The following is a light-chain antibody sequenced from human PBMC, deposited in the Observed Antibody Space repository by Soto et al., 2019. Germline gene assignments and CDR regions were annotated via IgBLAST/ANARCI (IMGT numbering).Light chain of an antibody. Sequence: EVVLTQSPATPSVSPGERAALSCRASQTVSRSLAWYQQKPGQAPRLLIYGASMRATGVPDRFSGSGSGTDFTLTISSLQSEDFAVYYCQQYIDWPPYTFGQGTKVDIK. J-gene: IGKJ2*01. CDR3: QQYIDWPPYT. CDR1: QTVSRS. V-gene: IGKV3-15*01. CDR2: GAS.